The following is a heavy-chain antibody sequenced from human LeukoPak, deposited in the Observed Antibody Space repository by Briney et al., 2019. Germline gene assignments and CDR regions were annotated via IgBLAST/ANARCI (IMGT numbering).Heavy chain of an antibody. J-gene: IGHJ6*02. CDR1: GGSISSGGYY. CDR3: ARGSDGGYYYGMDV. CDR2: IYYSGST. V-gene: IGHV4-31*03. D-gene: IGHD3-10*01. Sequence: PSQTLSLTCTVSGGSISSGGYYWSWLRQHPGKGLEWIGYIYYSGSTYYNPSLKSRVTISVDTSKNQFSLKLSSVTAADTAVYYCARGSDGGYYYGMDVWGQGTTVTVSS.